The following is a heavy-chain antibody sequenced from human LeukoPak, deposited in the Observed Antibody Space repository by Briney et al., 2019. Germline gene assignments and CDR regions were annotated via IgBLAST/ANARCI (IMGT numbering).Heavy chain of an antibody. Sequence: GRSLRLSCAASGFTFSTYSMHWVRQAPGKGLDWVTVISYDGGNKYYADSVKGRFTISRDNAKNSLYLQMNSLRAEDTAVYYCARAPEWLRFIYGMDVWGQGTTVTVSS. V-gene: IGHV3-30-3*01. CDR3: ARAPEWLRFIYGMDV. D-gene: IGHD5-12*01. CDR1: GFTFSTYS. CDR2: ISYDGGNK. J-gene: IGHJ6*02.